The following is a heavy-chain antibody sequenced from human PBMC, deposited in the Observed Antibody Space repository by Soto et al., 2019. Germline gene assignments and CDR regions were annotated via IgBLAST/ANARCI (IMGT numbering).Heavy chain of an antibody. D-gene: IGHD2-15*01. CDR2: MYYSGST. J-gene: IGHJ4*02. CDR3: ARDAGGPADY. Sequence: TLSLTCTVSVESISIYYWSWIRQPPGKGLEWIGYMYYSGSTNYNPSLKSRVTISVDTSKNQFPLKLSSVTAADTAVYYCARDAGGPADYWGQGTLVTV. CDR1: VESISIYY. V-gene: IGHV4-59*01.